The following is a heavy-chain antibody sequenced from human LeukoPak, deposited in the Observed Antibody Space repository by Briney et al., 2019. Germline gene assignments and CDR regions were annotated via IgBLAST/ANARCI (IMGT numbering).Heavy chain of an antibody. CDR1: GFIFTDYW. CDR3: ARGRPDYYGSGTFYPYFYGLDV. D-gene: IGHD3-10*01. V-gene: IGHV3-7*01. Sequence: GGSLRLSCAASGFIFTDYWMYWVRQAPGRGLAWVANIKEDGSEKNYVDSVKGRFTISRDNAKNSLFLQMNSLRADDTAVYYCARGRPDYYGSGTFYPYFYGLDVWGQGTSVTVAS. J-gene: IGHJ6*02. CDR2: IKEDGSEK.